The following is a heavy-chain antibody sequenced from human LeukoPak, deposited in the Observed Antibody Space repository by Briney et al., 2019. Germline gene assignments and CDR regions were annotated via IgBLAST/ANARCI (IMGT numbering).Heavy chain of an antibody. V-gene: IGHV1-2*02. CDR3: ARDVGLGGYDLGANFDY. Sequence: ASVKVSCKSSVYTFTVYYMHWVRQAPGQGLEWMGWINPNSGGTNYAQKFQGRVTMTRDTSISTAYMELSRLRSDDTAVYYCARDVGLGGYDLGANFDYWGQGTLVTVSS. J-gene: IGHJ4*02. CDR2: INPNSGGT. D-gene: IGHD5-12*01. CDR1: VYTFTVYY.